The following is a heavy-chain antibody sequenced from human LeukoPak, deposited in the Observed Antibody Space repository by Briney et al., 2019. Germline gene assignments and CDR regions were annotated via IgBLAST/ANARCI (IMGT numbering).Heavy chain of an antibody. Sequence: GSLRLSCVASGFSFRSYPINLVRQAPGKGLEWVSHINSDTNITPYTASVSGRFTISRDNANNSLYLHVNSLRDEDMAVYYCVRDHDWSFDLWGQGALVTVSS. V-gene: IGHV3-48*02. CDR1: GFSFRSYP. CDR2: INSDTNIT. CDR3: VRDHDWSFDL. D-gene: IGHD1-1*01. J-gene: IGHJ4*02.